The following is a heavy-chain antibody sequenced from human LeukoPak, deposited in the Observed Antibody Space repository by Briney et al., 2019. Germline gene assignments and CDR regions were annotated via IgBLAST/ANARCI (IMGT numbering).Heavy chain of an antibody. CDR1: GGSISSGGYY. J-gene: IGHJ4*02. CDR2: IYHSGST. Sequence: PSQTLSLTCTVSGGSISSGGYYWSWIRQPPGKGLEWIGYIYHSGSTYYNPSLKSRVTISVDRSKNQFSLKLSSVTAADTAVYYCAQRYCSSTSCYHFDYWGQGTLVTVPS. D-gene: IGHD2-2*01. CDR3: AQRYCSSTSCYHFDY. V-gene: IGHV4-30-2*01.